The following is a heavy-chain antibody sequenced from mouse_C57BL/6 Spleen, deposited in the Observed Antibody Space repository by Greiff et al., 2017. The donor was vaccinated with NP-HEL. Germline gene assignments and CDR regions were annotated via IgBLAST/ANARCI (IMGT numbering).Heavy chain of an antibody. J-gene: IGHJ2*01. Sequence: EVQGVESGGGLVKPGGSLKLSCAASGFTFSDYGMHWVRQAPEKGLEWVAYISSGSSTIYYADTVKGRFTISRDNAKNTLFLQMTSLRSEDTAMYYCARPGVYDGYLYYFDYWGQGTTLTVSS. CDR2: ISSGSSTI. CDR3: ARPGVYDGYLYYFDY. CDR1: GFTFSDYG. D-gene: IGHD2-3*01. V-gene: IGHV5-17*01.